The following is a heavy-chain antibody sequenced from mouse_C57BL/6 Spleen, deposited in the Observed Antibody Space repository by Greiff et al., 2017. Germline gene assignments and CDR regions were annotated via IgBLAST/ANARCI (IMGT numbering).Heavy chain of an antibody. CDR3: ARESGAMDY. Sequence: VMLVESGPELVKPGASVKISCKASGYAFRSSWMNWVKQRPGKGLEWIGRIYPGDGDTNYNGKFKGKATLTADKSSSTAYMQLSSLTSEDSAVYFCARESGAMDYWGQGTSVTVSS. V-gene: IGHV1-82*01. D-gene: IGHD3-2*02. CDR2: IYPGDGDT. J-gene: IGHJ4*01. CDR1: GYAFRSSW.